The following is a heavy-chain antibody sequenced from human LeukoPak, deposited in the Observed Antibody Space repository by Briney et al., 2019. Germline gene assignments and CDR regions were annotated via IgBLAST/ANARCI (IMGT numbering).Heavy chain of an antibody. CDR3: AREAYCSSTSCYSDYYYGMDV. D-gene: IGHD2-2*01. Sequence: ASVKVSCKASGYTFTSYAMHWVRQAPGQRLEWMGRINAGNGNTKYSQKFQGRVTITRDTSASTAYMELSSLRSEDTAVYYCAREAYCSSTSCYSDYYYGMDVWGQGTTVTVSS. J-gene: IGHJ6*02. V-gene: IGHV1-3*01. CDR1: GYTFTSYA. CDR2: INAGNGNT.